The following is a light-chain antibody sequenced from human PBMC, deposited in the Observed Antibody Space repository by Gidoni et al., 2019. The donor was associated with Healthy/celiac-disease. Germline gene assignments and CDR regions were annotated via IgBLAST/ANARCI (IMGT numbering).Light chain of an antibody. V-gene: IGLV2-14*03. CDR2: DVS. CDR3: SSYTSSSTRV. J-gene: IGLJ3*02. Sequence: PKLMIYDVSNRPSGVSNRFSGSKSGNTASLTISGLQAEDEADYYCSSYTSSSTRVFGGGTKLTVL.